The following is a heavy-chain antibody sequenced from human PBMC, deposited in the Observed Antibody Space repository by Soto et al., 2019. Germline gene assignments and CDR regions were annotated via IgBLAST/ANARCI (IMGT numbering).Heavy chain of an antibody. V-gene: IGHV4-30-4*01. J-gene: IGHJ5*02. Sequence: SETLSLTCTVSGGSISSGDYYWSWIRQPPGKGLEWIGYIYYSGSTYYNPSLKSRVTISVDTSKNQFSLKLSSVTAADTAVYYCARVQRDYYDSSGYSPDTNWFDPWGQGTLVTVSS. CDR2: IYYSGST. CDR3: ARVQRDYYDSSGYSPDTNWFDP. CDR1: GGSISSGDYY. D-gene: IGHD3-22*01.